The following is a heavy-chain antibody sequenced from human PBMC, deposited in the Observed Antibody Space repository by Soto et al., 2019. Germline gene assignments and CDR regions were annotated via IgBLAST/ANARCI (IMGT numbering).Heavy chain of an antibody. V-gene: IGHV6-1*01. CDR3: ARDSPATSGSYYFIYYYGMDV. Sequence: PSQTLSLTCAISGDSVSSNSAAWNWIRQSPSRGLEWLGRTYYRSKWYNDYAVSEKSRITINPDTSKNQFSLQLNSVTPEDTAVYYCARDSPATSGSYYFIYYYGMDVWGQGTTVTVSS. CDR1: GDSVSSNSAA. CDR2: TYYRSKWYN. J-gene: IGHJ6*02. D-gene: IGHD1-26*01.